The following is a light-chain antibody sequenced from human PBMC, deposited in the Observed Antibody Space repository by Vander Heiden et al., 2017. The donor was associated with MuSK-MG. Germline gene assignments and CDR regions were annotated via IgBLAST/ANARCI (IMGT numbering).Light chain of an antibody. CDR3: QQYYSYPWT. CDR1: QGISSY. V-gene: IGKV1-8*01. J-gene: IGKJ1*01. CDR2: ASS. Sequence: AIRMHQSPSSFSASTGDRVTITCRASQGISSYLAWYQQKPGKAPKLLIYASSTLQSGVPSRFSGSGSGTDFTLTISCLQSEDFATYYCQQYYSYPWTFGQGTKVEIK.